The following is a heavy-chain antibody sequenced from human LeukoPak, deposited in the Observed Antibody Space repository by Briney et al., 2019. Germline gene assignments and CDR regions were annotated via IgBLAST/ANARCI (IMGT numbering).Heavy chain of an antibody. D-gene: IGHD2-21*01. Sequence: PGGSLRLSCAASGFTFSSYGMHWVRQAPGKGLEWVAVIWYDGSNKYYADSVKGRFTISRDNSKNTLYLQMNSLRAEDTAVYYCAKDIGLLFMNLDYWGQGTLVTVSS. CDR3: AKDIGLLFMNLDY. CDR2: IWYDGSNK. CDR1: GFTFSSYG. V-gene: IGHV3-33*06. J-gene: IGHJ4*02.